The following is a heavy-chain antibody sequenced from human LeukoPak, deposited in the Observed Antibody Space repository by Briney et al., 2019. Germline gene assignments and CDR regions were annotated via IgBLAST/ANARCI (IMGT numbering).Heavy chain of an antibody. CDR3: TRDHDFWSGPFDV. CDR2: IRRKGYGGTT. CDR1: GFTFGDYS. Sequence: GGSLRLSCTASGFTFGDYSLSWVRQAPEKGLEWVGFIRRKGYGGTTEYAPSVKGRFIISRDDSKSTAYLQMNSLKTEYTAVYYCTRDHDFWSGPFDVWGKGTTVTVSS. V-gene: IGHV3-49*04. D-gene: IGHD3-3*01. J-gene: IGHJ6*04.